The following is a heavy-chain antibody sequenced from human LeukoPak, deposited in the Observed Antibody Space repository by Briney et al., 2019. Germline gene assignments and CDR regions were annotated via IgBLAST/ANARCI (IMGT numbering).Heavy chain of an antibody. CDR2: ITSSGNTI. J-gene: IGHJ4*02. D-gene: IGHD4-17*01. CDR3: ARLTTMTTTGGPFDY. Sequence: GGSLRLSCAASGFTFSSYEMNGVRQAPRKGVQGVSYITSSGNTIYYADSVKGRFTISRDNAKNSLYLQMNSLRAEDTAVYYCARLTTMTTTGGPFDYWGQGTLVTVSS. CDR1: GFTFSSYE. V-gene: IGHV3-48*03.